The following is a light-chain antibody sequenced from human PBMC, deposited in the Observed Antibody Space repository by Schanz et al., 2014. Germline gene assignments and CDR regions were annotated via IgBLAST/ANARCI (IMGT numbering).Light chain of an antibody. J-gene: IGLJ3*02. CDR2: EVS. CDR3: NSYAGSNNWV. V-gene: IGLV2-8*01. Sequence: QFALTQPPSASGSPGQSVTISCTGTGSDVGGYNYVSWYQQHPGKAPKLMISEVSKRPSGVPDRFSGSKSGNTASLTVSGLQAEDEADYYCNSYAGSNNWVFGGGTKLTVL. CDR1: GSDVGGYNY.